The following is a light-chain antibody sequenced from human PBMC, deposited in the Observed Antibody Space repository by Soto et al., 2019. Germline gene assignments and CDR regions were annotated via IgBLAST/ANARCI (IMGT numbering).Light chain of an antibody. V-gene: IGLV2-14*03. CDR2: DVA. CDR1: SSDIGGYNF. Sequence: QSALTQPASVSGSPGQSITISCTGTSSDIGGYNFVSWYLQHPGKAPKLIIFDVANRPSGVSNRFSGSKSGNTASLTISGLQAEDEADYYCSSYTNSGTPLVVFGGGTKLTVL. J-gene: IGLJ2*01. CDR3: SSYTNSGTPLVV.